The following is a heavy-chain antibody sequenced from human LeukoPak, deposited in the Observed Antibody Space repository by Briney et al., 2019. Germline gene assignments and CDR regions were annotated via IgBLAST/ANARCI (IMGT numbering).Heavy chain of an antibody. D-gene: IGHD3-22*01. Sequence: GGSLRLSCAASGFTFSRYWMHWVRGAPGKGLVWVSRINSDGSSTSYADSVKGRFTISRDNAKNTLYLQMTSLRAEDTAVYYCARDLGDDSSGYSINDAFDIWGQGTMVTVSS. CDR3: ARDLGDDSSGYSINDAFDI. J-gene: IGHJ3*02. CDR1: GFTFSRYW. V-gene: IGHV3-74*01. CDR2: INSDGSST.